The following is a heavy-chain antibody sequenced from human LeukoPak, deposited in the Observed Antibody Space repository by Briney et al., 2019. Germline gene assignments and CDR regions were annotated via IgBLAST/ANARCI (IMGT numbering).Heavy chain of an antibody. CDR3: ARTFIGYCSSTSCYRGWFDP. D-gene: IGHD2-2*01. Sequence: SETLSLTCAVYGGFFSGYYWSWIRQPPGKGLEWIGEINHSGSTNYNPSLKSRVTISVDTSKNQFSLKLSSVTAADTAVYYCARTFIGYCSSTSCYRGWFDPWGQGTLVSVSS. CDR2: INHSGST. J-gene: IGHJ5*02. CDR1: GGFFSGYY. V-gene: IGHV4-34*01.